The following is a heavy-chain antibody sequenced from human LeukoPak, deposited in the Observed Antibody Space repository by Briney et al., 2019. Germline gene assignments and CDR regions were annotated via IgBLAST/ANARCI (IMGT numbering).Heavy chain of an antibody. CDR3: ARDPVRTFDY. D-gene: IGHD3-10*01. J-gene: IGHJ4*02. CDR1: GFTVSSNY. V-gene: IGHV3-7*01. CDR2: IKQDGSEK. Sequence: PGGSLRLSCAASGFTVSSNYMSWVRQAPGKGLEWVANIKQDGSEKYYVDSVKGRFTISRDNAKNSLYLQMNSLRAEDTAVYYCARDPVRTFDYWGQGTLVTVSS.